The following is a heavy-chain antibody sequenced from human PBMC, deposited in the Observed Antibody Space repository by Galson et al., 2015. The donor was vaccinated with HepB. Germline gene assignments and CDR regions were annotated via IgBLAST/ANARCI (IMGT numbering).Heavy chain of an antibody. CDR2: IDPSDSYT. J-gene: IGHJ6*02. D-gene: IGHD6-13*01. V-gene: IGHV5-10-1*01. Sequence: QSGAEVKKPGESLRISCKGSGYIFTSYWITWVRQMPGKGLEWMGRIDPSDSYTNYSPSFQGHVTISADKSISTAYLQWSSLKASDTAVYYCARHGLGAAIGDGWGQGTTVTVSS. CDR1: GYIFTSYW. CDR3: ARHGLGAAIGDG.